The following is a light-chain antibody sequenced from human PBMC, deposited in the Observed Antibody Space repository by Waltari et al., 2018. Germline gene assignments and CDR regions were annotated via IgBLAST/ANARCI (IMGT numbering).Light chain of an antibody. V-gene: IGLV1-44*01. CDR3: AAWDDSLNGLWV. CDR1: ISNTGSNT. J-gene: IGLJ3*02. CDR2: SNN. Sequence: QSVLPQPPSASGTPGQRVTISCSGRISNTGSNTVHWYQQPPGTAPKLLIYSNNQRPSGVPDRFSGSKSGTSASLAISGLQSEDEADYYCAAWDDSLNGLWVFGGGTKLTVL.